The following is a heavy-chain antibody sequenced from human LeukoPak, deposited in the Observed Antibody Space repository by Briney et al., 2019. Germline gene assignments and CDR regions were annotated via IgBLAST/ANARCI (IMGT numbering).Heavy chain of an antibody. CDR2: MNPNSGNT. CDR1: GYTFTSYD. J-gene: IGHJ4*02. CDR3: AKVRVPLAVAGTDY. D-gene: IGHD6-13*01. Sequence: GASVKVSCKASGYTFTSYDINWVRQATGQGLEWMGWMNPNSGNTGYAQKFQGRVTITRNTSISTAYMELSSLRSEDTAVYYCAKVRVPLAVAGTDYWGQGTLVTVSP. V-gene: IGHV1-8*03.